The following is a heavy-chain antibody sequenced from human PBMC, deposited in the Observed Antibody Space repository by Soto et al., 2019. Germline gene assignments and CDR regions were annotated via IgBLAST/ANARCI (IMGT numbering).Heavy chain of an antibody. J-gene: IGHJ4*02. Sequence: ASVKVSCKASGGTFSSYTISWVRQAPGQGLEWMGRIIPILGIANYAQKFQGRVTITADKSTSTAYMELSSLRAEDTAVYYCAKTREGHDFWSGQITHGYFDYWGQGIQVTVSS. CDR2: IIPILGIA. D-gene: IGHD3-3*01. V-gene: IGHV1-69*02. CDR1: GGTFSSYT. CDR3: AKTREGHDFWSGQITHGYFDY.